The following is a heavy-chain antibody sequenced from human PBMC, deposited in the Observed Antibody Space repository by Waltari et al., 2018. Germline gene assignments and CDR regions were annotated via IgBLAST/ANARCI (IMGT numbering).Heavy chain of an antibody. V-gene: IGHV3-7*04. J-gene: IGHJ6*02. CDR2: IKEDGSER. CDR3: ARGPY. CDR1: GFSFRSSW. D-gene: IGHD2-21*01. Sequence: EVRLVESGGVLVQPGGSLRFSCAAAGFSFRSSWMSWVRQAPGKGLEWVASIKEDGSERYYVDSAKGRSTISRDNAKTSLFLQMNSLRVEDTAVYYCARGPYWGQGTTVTVSS.